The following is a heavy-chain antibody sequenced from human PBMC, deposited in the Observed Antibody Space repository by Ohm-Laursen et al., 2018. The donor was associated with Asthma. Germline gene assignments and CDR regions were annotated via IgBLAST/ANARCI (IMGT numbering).Heavy chain of an antibody. CDR2: GGSYYDGGLK. CDR3: ARDVMEWYLPAFDF. D-gene: IGHD3-3*01. J-gene: IGHJ4*02. CDR1: GFTFRSYA. V-gene: IGHV3-30-3*01. Sequence: SLRLSCTASGFTFRSYAMHWVRQAPGKGLEWVAVGGSYYDGGLKYYADSVNGRFTVSRDDSKNILYLQMNSLRPDDTAVYYCARDVMEWYLPAFDFWGQGTLVTVSS.